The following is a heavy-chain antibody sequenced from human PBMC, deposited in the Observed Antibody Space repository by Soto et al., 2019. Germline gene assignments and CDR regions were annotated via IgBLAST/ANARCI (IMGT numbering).Heavy chain of an antibody. J-gene: IGHJ6*02. CDR3: ARVGYDLWSGFRTTEDV. V-gene: IGHV4-4*02. Sequence: NPSETLSLTCAVSGGSISSSNWWSWVRQPPGKGLEWIGEIYHSGSTNYNPSLKSRVTISVDKSKNQFSLKLSSVTAADTAVYYCARVGYDLWSGFRTTEDVWGQGTTVTVSS. CDR1: GGSISSSNW. CDR2: IYHSGST. D-gene: IGHD3-3*01.